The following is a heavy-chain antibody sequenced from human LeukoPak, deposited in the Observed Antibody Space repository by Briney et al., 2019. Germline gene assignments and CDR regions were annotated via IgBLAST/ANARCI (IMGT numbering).Heavy chain of an antibody. J-gene: IGHJ4*02. Sequence: GSLRLSCAASGFTFSSYVMSWVRQAPGKGLEWVSAISGSGGNTYYADSVKGRFTVSRDNSKNTLYLQMNSLRAEDTAVYYCAKVTLGYCSSTSCYYFDYWGQGTLVTVSS. CDR1: GFTFSSYV. CDR3: AKVTLGYCSSTSCYYFDY. CDR2: ISGSGGNT. V-gene: IGHV3-23*01. D-gene: IGHD2-2*01.